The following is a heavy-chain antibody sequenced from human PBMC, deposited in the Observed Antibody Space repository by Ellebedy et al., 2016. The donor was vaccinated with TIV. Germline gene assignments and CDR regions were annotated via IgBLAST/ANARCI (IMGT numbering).Heavy chain of an antibody. D-gene: IGHD4-17*01. V-gene: IGHV1-46*01. CDR1: GYSFTTYF. CDR2: ISPDGSST. CDR3: ARDPGSYGDFDS. Sequence: ASVKVSCXASGYSFTTYFMHWVRQPPGQGLEWMGIISPDGSSTTYAQKFQGRITVTRDASTSTLYMELSSLRSDDTAVYYCARDPGSYGDFDSWGQGTLVSVSS. J-gene: IGHJ4*02.